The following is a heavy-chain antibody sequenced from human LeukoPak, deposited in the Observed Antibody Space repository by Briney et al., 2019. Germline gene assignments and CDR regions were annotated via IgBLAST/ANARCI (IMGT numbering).Heavy chain of an antibody. CDR2: INLDSRDT. CDR1: GSTFTAYH. Sequence: GASVKVSCKASGSTFTAYHFHWVRQAPGQGLEWMGCINLDSRDTLYKEEFQGRFIMTWDTSITTAYMELSTLNSDDTALYYCAKEKTDSGGFADWGQGTLVTVSA. CDR3: AKEKTDSGGFAD. J-gene: IGHJ4*02. V-gene: IGHV1-2*02. D-gene: IGHD3-10*01.